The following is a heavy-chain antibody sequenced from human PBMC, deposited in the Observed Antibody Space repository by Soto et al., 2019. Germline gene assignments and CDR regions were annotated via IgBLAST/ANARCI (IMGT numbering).Heavy chain of an antibody. CDR1: GGTFSSYT. CDR3: ARDPIPGLGACDI. CDR2: IIPILGIA. Sequence: QVQLVQSGAEAKKPGSSVKVSCKASGGTFSSYTISWVRQAPGQGLEWMGRIIPILGIANYAQKFQGRVTITADKSTSTAYMELSSLRSEDTAVYYCARDPIPGLGACDIWGQGTMVTVSS. J-gene: IGHJ3*02. V-gene: IGHV1-69*08. D-gene: IGHD3-16*01.